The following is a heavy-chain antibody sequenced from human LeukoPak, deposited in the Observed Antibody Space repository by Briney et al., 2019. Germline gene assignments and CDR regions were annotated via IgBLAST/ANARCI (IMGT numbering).Heavy chain of an antibody. CDR3: ARVRGYTYGPFDS. J-gene: IGHJ4*02. Sequence: GGSLRLSCAASAFSFNTYTMHWVRQAPGKGLEGVALISHDGRDKYYANSVKGRFTISRDNSKNTLYLHMNGLRVDDTAFYYCARVRGYTYGPFDSWGQGTLVTVSS. V-gene: IGHV3-30*04. CDR2: ISHDGRDK. D-gene: IGHD5-18*01. CDR1: AFSFNTYT.